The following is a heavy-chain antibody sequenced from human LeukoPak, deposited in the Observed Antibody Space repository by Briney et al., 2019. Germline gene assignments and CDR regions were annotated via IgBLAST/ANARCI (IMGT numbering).Heavy chain of an antibody. J-gene: IGHJ2*01. CDR2: IXHXXXT. CDR3: ARDTQFYYASGSYYNGDWYFDL. D-gene: IGHD3-10*01. Sequence: SETLSLTCTVSGGSISSGDYXXXXXRXHPXEGLEXIGYIXHXXXTYYNPSLQSRVSISLDTSTNQFSLKLSSVTAADTAVYYCARDTQFYYASGSYYNGDWYFDLWGRGALVTVSS. V-gene: IGHV4-31*03. CDR1: GGSISSGDYX.